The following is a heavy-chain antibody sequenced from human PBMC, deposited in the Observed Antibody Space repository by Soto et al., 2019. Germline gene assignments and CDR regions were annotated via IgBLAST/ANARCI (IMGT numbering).Heavy chain of an antibody. Sequence: GGPMRLSCAASGFIVSSNYMSWVRQATGKGLEWLSVIYRGGSTFYADSVKGRFIISSDDSKNTLFLQMHRLRAEDTAVYYCETATLLLPGLFDYWGQGTLVTVCS. CDR1: GFIVSSNY. D-gene: IGHD2-15*01. J-gene: IGHJ4*02. V-gene: IGHV3-66*01. CDR3: ETATLLLPGLFDY. CDR2: IYRGGST.